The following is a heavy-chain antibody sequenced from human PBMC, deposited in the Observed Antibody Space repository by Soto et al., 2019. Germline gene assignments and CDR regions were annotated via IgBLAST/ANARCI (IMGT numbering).Heavy chain of an antibody. D-gene: IGHD1-1*01. CDR2: ISWNSNDI. CDR3: VKKNEFYFNY. Sequence: DVLLVESGGGLIPPGRSLRLSCVASGFIFDDFAMHWVRQVPGKGLEWVSGISWNSNDIAYADSVRGRFTISRDNAKNALYLQMNDLRPEDTAFYYCVKKNEFYFNYWGQGNLVTVSS. V-gene: IGHV3-9*01. J-gene: IGHJ4*02. CDR1: GFIFDDFA.